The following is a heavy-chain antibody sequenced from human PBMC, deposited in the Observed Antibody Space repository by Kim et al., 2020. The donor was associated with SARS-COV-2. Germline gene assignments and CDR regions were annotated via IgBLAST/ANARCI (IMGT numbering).Heavy chain of an antibody. CDR2: INHSGST. CDR3: ARFVATIFGMGSGFDY. D-gene: IGHD5-12*01. V-gene: IGHV4-34*01. CDR1: GGSFSGYY. J-gene: IGHJ4*02. Sequence: SETLSLTCAVYGGSFSGYYWSWIRQHPGKGLEWIGEINHSGSTNYNPSLKSRVTISVDTSKNQFSLKLSSVTAADTAVYYCARFVATIFGMGSGFDYWGQGTLVTVSS.